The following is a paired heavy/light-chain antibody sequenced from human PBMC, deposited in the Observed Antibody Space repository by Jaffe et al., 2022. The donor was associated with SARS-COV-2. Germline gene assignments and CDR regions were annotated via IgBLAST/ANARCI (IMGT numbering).Light chain of an antibody. J-gene: IGLJ3*02. V-gene: IGLV1-40*01. Sequence: QSVLTQPPSVSGAPGQRVTISCTGSSSNIGARYDVHWYQQLPGTAPKLLIYRNINRPSGVPDRFSGSKSGTSASLAISGLQAEDEADYYCQSYDSSLSASVFGGGTKLTVL. CDR2: RNI. CDR3: QSYDSSLSASV. CDR1: SSNIGARYD.
Heavy chain of an antibody. J-gene: IGHJ3*02. CDR3: ARFIVDVGREDRRGGFDI. CDR1: EFTLSSYA. D-gene: IGHD3-16*02. Sequence: EEQLLESGGGLEQPGGSLRLSCAASEFTLSSYAMGWVRQAPGKGLEWVSAISGSGGNTYYADSVKGRFTISRDNSRNTVNLQMSSLRAEDTAVYFCARFIVDVGREDRRGGFDIWGQGTMVTVSS. V-gene: IGHV3-23*01. CDR2: ISGSGGNT.